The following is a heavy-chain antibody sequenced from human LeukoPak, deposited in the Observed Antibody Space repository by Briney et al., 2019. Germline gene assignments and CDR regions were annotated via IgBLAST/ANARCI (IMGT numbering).Heavy chain of an antibody. Sequence: PGGSLRLSCAASGFTFSNYWLNWVRQAPGKGLEWVANIKEDGSEKHYVDSVKGRFTISRDNAKNSLFLQMNSLRAEDTAVYYCARTLRGGGALDYWGQGTLVTVSS. CDR2: IKEDGSEK. D-gene: IGHD3-16*01. CDR3: ARTLRGGGALDY. CDR1: GFTFSNYW. V-gene: IGHV3-7*03. J-gene: IGHJ4*02.